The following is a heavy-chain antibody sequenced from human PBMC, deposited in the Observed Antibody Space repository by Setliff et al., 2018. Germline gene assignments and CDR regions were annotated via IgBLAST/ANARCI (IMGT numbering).Heavy chain of an antibody. D-gene: IGHD3-10*01. CDR2: IYYSGST. Sequence: PSETLSLTCRVSGGSISSGNYYWGLIRQPPGKGLEWVATIYYSGSTYSNPSLKSRLIISVDAPDNQFSVKLSSVTAADTAVYYCARHKPNGSGSYPSLYMDVWGKGIVVTVSS. J-gene: IGHJ6*03. V-gene: IGHV4-39*01. CDR3: ARHKPNGSGSYPSLYMDV. CDR1: GGSISSGNYY.